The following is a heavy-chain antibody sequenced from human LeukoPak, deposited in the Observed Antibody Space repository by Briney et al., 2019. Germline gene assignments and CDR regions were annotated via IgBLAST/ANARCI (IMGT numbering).Heavy chain of an antibody. J-gene: IGHJ4*02. CDR2: IWYDGSEK. CDR1: GFTFSSYA. Sequence: GGSLRLSCAASGFTFSSYAMSWVRQAPGKGLEWVAIIWYDGSEKFYGVSVKGRFTISRDNSKNTLYLQMNSLRAEDRAVYYCARDRGTTSSAGYYFDYWGQGTLVTVSS. V-gene: IGHV3-33*08. D-gene: IGHD6-6*01. CDR3: ARDRGTTSSAGYYFDY.